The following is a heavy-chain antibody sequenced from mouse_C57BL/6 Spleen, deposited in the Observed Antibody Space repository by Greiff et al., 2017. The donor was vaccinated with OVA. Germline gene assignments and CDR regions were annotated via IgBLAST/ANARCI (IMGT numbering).Heavy chain of an antibody. J-gene: IGHJ1*03. D-gene: IGHD1-1*01. CDR3: AKNNGFYGSEDWYFDV. CDR1: GFSLTSYG. Sequence: VKLVESGPGLVAPSQSLSITCTVSGFSLTSYGVSWVRQPPGKGLEWLGVIWGDGSTNYHSALISRLSISKDNSKSQVYLKLNSLQTDDTATYYCAKNNGFYGSEDWYFDVWGTGTTVTVSS. V-gene: IGHV2-3*01. CDR2: IWGDGST.